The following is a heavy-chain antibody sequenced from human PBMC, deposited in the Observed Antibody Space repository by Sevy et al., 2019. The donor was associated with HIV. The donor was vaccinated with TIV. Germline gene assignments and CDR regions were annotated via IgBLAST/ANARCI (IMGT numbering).Heavy chain of an antibody. CDR1: GFTFSHHN. Sequence: GGSLRLSCAASGFTFSHHNMNWVRQAPGKGLEWISYISKSRSTTYFADSVRGRFTISRDNAKSSLFLEMHSLTDEDTAVYYCAREENRELGTIPLDSWGRGIQVTVSS. CDR2: ISKSRSTT. V-gene: IGHV3-48*02. J-gene: IGHJ4*02. CDR3: AREENRELGTIPLDS. D-gene: IGHD7-27*01.